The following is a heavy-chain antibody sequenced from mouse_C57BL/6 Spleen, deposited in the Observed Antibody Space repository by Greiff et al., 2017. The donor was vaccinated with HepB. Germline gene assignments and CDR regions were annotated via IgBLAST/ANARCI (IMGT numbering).Heavy chain of an antibody. CDR1: GFTFSDYY. V-gene: IGHV5-16*01. D-gene: IGHD2-3*01. CDR3: AREGGSLYDGFYFDY. CDR2: INYDGSST. Sequence: EVNLVESEGGLVQPGSSMKLSCTASGFTFSDYYMAWVRQVPEKGLEWVANINYDGSSTYYLDSLKSRFIISRDNAKNILYLQMSSLKSEDTATYYCAREGGSLYDGFYFDYWGQGTTLTVSS. J-gene: IGHJ2*01.